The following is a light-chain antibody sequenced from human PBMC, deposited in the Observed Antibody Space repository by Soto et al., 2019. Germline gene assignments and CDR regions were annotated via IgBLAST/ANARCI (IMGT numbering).Light chain of an antibody. CDR2: KAS. CDR3: QQYNSFSSYT. V-gene: IGKV1-5*03. J-gene: IGKJ2*01. Sequence: DIQMTQSPSTLSASVGDRVTITCRASQSISSWLAWYQQKPGKAPKLLIYKASSLHVGVPSRFSGSGSWAEFTLTISSLQPDDFATSYCQQYNSFSSYTFGQGTKLEIK. CDR1: QSISSW.